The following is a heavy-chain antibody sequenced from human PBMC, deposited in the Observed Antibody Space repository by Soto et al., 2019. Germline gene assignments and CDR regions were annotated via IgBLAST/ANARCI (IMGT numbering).Heavy chain of an antibody. V-gene: IGHV3-21*06. CDR2: ISSTTNYI. J-gene: IGHJ4*02. CDR1: GFTFTRYS. Sequence: GGSLRLSCAASGFTFTRYSMSWVRQAPGKGLEWVSSISSTTNYIYYGDSMKGRFTISRDNAKNSLYLEMNSLRAEDTAVYYCARESEDLTSNFDYWGQGTLVTVYS. CDR3: ARESEDLTSNFDY.